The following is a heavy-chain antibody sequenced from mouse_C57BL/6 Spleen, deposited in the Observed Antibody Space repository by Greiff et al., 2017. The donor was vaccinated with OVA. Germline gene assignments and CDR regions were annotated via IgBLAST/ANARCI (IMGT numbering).Heavy chain of an antibody. V-gene: IGHV1-82*01. CDR2: IYPGDGDT. CDR1: GYAFSSSW. J-gene: IGHJ2*01. Sequence: VKLMESGPELVKPGASVKISCKASGYAFSSSWMNWVKQRPGKGLEWIGRIYPGDGDTNYNGKFKGKATLTADKSSSTAYMQLSSLTSEDSAVYFCARDITTVVFDYWGQGTTLTVSS. D-gene: IGHD1-1*01. CDR3: ARDITTVVFDY.